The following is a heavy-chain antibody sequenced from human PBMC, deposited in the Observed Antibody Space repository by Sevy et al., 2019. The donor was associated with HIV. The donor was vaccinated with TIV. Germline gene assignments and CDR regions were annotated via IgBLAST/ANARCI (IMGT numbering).Heavy chain of an antibody. CDR1: GGSISSYY. CDR3: GRGPWFGELAPDY. CDR2: IYYSGST. J-gene: IGHJ4*02. D-gene: IGHD3-10*01. V-gene: IGHV4-59*01. Sequence: SETLSLTCTVSGGSISSYYWSWIRQPPGKGLEWIGYIYYSGSTNYNPSLKSRVTISVDTSKNQFSLKLSSVTAADTAVYYCGRGPWFGELAPDYWGQGTLVTVSS.